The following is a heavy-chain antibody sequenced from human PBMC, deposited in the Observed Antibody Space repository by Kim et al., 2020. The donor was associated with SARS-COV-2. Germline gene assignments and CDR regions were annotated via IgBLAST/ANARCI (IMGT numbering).Heavy chain of an antibody. D-gene: IGHD5-18*01. CDR3: ARGPRGRYSYGYGFDY. J-gene: IGHJ4*02. Sequence: LKSRVTLSVDTSKKQFSLKLSSVTAADTAVYYCARGPRGRYSYGYGFDYWGQGTLVTVSS. V-gene: IGHV4-34*01.